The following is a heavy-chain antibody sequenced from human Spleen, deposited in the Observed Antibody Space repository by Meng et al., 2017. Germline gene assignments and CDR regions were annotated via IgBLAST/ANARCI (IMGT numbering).Heavy chain of an antibody. CDR3: ARTKEYYDSSFDL. J-gene: IGHJ4*02. D-gene: IGHD3-22*01. CDR2: INTNTGNP. Sequence: VRLVQSGSGLKKPGAPVMVSCKASGYTFTTYTMHWVRQAPGQGLEWLGLINTNTGNPTYAPGFTGRFVFSLDTSISTAYLQISGLRAEDTAMYYCARTKEYYDSSFDLWGQGTLVTVSS. V-gene: IGHV7-4-1*02. CDR1: GYTFTTYT.